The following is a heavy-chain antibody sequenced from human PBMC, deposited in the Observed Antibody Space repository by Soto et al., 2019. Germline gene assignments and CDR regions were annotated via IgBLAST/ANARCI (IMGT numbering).Heavy chain of an antibody. D-gene: IGHD6-13*01. CDR3: ARDRIAAAGLPTS. J-gene: IGHJ4*02. V-gene: IGHV3-33*01. CDR2: IWYDGSNK. CDR1: GFTFSSYG. Sequence: QVQLVESGGGVGQPGRSLRLSCAASGFTFSSYGMHWVRQAPGKGLEWVAVIWYDGSNKYYADSVKGRFTISRDNSKNTLYLQMNSLRAEDTAVYYCARDRIAAAGLPTSWGQGTLVTVSS.